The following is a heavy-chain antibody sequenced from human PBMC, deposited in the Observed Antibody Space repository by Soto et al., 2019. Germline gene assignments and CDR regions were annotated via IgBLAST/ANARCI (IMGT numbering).Heavy chain of an antibody. Sequence: TYAQGFTGRFVFSLDTSVSTAFLQICSLKAEDTAVYYCARDQVPAALLGWFDPWGQGTLVTVSS. CDR3: ARDQVPAALLGWFDP. V-gene: IGHV7-4-1*01. J-gene: IGHJ5*02. D-gene: IGHD2-2*01.